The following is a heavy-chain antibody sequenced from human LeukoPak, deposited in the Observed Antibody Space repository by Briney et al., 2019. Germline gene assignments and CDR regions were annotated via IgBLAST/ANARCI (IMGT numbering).Heavy chain of an antibody. Sequence: PGGSLRLSCTVSGFTFSDYAISWVRQAPGKGLEWVSSISGSGAGTYYADSVKGRFTISRDNSKNTLYVQMNNLRVEDTAVYYCARNGRNIAATGYYFHCWVQGTLVTVSS. CDR3: ARNGRNIAATGYYFHC. D-gene: IGHD6-13*01. CDR1: GFTFSDYA. V-gene: IGHV3-23*01. CDR2: ISGSGAGT. J-gene: IGHJ4*02.